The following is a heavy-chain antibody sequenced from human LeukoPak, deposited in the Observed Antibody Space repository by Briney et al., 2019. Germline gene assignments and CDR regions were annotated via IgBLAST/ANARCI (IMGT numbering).Heavy chain of an antibody. J-gene: IGHJ4*02. CDR1: GGSISSNSYY. CDR2: IYYSGST. D-gene: IGHD3-22*01. V-gene: IGHV4-39*01. CDR3: ARTPGQKYYDSSGPFDY. Sequence: PSETLSLTCTVSGGSISSNSYYWGWIRQPPGKGLEWIRSIYYSGSTYYNPSLKSRVTISVDTSKNQFSLKLSSVTAADTAVYYCARTPGQKYYDSSGPFDYWGQGTLVTVSS.